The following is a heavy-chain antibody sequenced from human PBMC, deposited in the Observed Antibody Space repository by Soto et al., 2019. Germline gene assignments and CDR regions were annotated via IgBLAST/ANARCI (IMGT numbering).Heavy chain of an antibody. J-gene: IGHJ6*02. V-gene: IGHV1-2*04. Sequence: ASVKVSCKASGYTFTGYYMHWVRQAPGQGLEWMGWINPNSGGTNYAQKFQGWVTITRDTSISTAYMELSRLRSDDTAVYYCARDRVDIVLLPAAGGSLDYYYYGMDVWGQGTTVTVSS. CDR1: GYTFTGYY. CDR3: ARDRVDIVLLPAAGGSLDYYYYGMDV. D-gene: IGHD2-2*03. CDR2: INPNSGGT.